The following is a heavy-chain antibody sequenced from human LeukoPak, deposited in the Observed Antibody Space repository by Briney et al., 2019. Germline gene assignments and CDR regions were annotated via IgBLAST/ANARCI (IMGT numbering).Heavy chain of an antibody. CDR1: GYTFTDYY. CDR2: INPNSGGT. D-gene: IGHD1-26*01. V-gene: IGHV1-2*02. Sequence: ASVKVSCKASGYTFTDYYMHWVRQAPGQGLEWMGWINPNSGGTNYAQKFQGRVTMTRDTSISTAYMELSRLRSDDTAVYYCARDYGARKPDAFDIWGQGTMVTVSS. CDR3: ARDYGARKPDAFDI. J-gene: IGHJ3*02.